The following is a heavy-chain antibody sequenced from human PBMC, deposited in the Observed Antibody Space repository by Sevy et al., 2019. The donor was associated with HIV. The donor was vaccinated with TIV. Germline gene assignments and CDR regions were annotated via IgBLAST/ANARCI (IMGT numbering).Heavy chain of an antibody. CDR1: GFTFSSYT. CDR3: ARDGGCSTTSCLLYFDY. D-gene: IGHD2-2*01. Sequence: GGSLRLSCAVSGFTFSSYTMNWVRQAPGKGLEWVSSISSSSRYIYYADSVTGRFTISRDNAKNSVYLQMNSLRTEDTAVYYCARDGGCSTTSCLLYFDYWGQGTLVTVSS. J-gene: IGHJ4*01. V-gene: IGHV3-21*01. CDR2: ISSSSRYI.